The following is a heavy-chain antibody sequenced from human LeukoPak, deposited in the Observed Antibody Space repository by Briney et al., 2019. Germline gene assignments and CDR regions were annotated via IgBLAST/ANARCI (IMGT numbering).Heavy chain of an antibody. CDR1: GFTFSSYA. CDR3: AKDYDFWSGYYPFDP. V-gene: IGHV3-23*01. CDR2: ISGSGGST. Sequence: GGSLRLSCAASGFTFSSYAMSWVRQAPGKGLERVSAISGSGGSTYYADSVKGRFTISRDNSKNTLYLQMNSLRAEDTAVYYCAKDYDFWSGYYPFDPWGQGTLVTVSS. D-gene: IGHD3-3*01. J-gene: IGHJ5*02.